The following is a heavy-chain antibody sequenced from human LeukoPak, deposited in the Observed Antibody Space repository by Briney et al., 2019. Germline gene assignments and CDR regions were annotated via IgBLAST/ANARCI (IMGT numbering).Heavy chain of an antibody. J-gene: IGHJ4*02. V-gene: IGHV4-59*01. CDR1: GGSISSYY. D-gene: IGHD2-21*02. Sequence: PSETLSLTCTVSGGSISSYYWSWIRQPPGKGLEWIGYIYYSGSTNYNPSVKSRVTISVDTSKNQLSLKLTSVTAADTAVYYCARGARVTPFDYWGQGTLVTVPS. CDR2: IYYSGST. CDR3: ARGARVTPFDY.